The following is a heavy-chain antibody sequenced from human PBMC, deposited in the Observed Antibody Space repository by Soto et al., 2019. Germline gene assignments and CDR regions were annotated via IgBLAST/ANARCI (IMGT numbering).Heavy chain of an antibody. D-gene: IGHD3-22*01. CDR3: ARASYDITRYTIDY. J-gene: IGHJ4*02. Sequence: SVTLSLTCTVSGGSIRNYYWNWIRQPAGKGLEWIGRIYDTGSTNYNPSLKSRILMSVDMSKNQFSLELRSVTAADTAVYYCARASYDITRYTIDYSGPGTLATVSS. V-gene: IGHV4-4*07. CDR1: GGSIRNYY. CDR2: IYDTGST.